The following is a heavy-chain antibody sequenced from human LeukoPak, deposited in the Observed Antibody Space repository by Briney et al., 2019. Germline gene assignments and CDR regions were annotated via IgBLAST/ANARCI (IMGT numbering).Heavy chain of an antibody. V-gene: IGHV3-7*01. Sequence: GGSLRLSCAASGFTFNTYWMSWVRQAPGKGLEWVANIKQDGSEEYYVDSVKGRFTISRDNTKNSLYLQMNSLRAEDTAVYYCAREGYSSGLIPDYWGQGPLVTVSS. CDR2: IKQDGSEE. CDR1: GFTFNTYW. CDR3: AREGYSSGLIPDY. J-gene: IGHJ4*02. D-gene: IGHD6-19*01.